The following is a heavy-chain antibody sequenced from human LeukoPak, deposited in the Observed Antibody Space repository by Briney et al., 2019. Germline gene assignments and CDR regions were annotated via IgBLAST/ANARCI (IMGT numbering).Heavy chain of an antibody. CDR1: GFTFSSYS. Sequence: GGSLRLSCAASGFTFSSYSMNWVRQAPGKGLEWVSSISSSSSYIYYADSVKGRFTISRDNAKNSLYLQMNSLRAEDTAVYYCARHSSGWEGGYWGQGTLVTVSS. D-gene: IGHD6-19*01. V-gene: IGHV3-21*01. J-gene: IGHJ4*02. CDR2: ISSSSSYI. CDR3: ARHSSGWEGGY.